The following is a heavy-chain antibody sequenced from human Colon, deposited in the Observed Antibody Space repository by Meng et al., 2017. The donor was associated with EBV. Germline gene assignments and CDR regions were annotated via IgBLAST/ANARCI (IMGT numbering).Heavy chain of an antibody. V-gene: IGHV4-31*02. CDR1: GGSVSSSGYS. CDR2: IYYSGGT. Sequence: VQLQESGPGLVKSSQTLSLTWTVSGGSVSSSGYSWTWIRQPPGKGLEWFGNIYYSGGTFYNQSLKRRGIISIDTYKNKFHLTLSFVTAADTDVYYYARVSSGWDYLDYWGQGTLVTVSS. CDR3: ARVSSGWDYLDY. D-gene: IGHD6-19*01. J-gene: IGHJ4*02.